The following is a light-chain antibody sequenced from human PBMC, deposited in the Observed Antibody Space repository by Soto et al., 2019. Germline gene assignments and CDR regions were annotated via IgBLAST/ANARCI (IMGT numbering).Light chain of an antibody. V-gene: IGKV3-15*01. CDR1: KSVRSY. J-gene: IGKJ2*01. CDR2: GAS. Sequence: EIVMTQSPATLSVSPGDRATLSCRASKSVRSYLAWYQQKPGQSPRLLISGASTRATGFPARFSGSGSGTEFTLTISNLQSEDFAVYYCQQYNNWPYTFGQGTKLEIK. CDR3: QQYNNWPYT.